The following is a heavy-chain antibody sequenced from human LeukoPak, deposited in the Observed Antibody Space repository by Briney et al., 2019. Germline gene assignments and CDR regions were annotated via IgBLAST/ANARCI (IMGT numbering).Heavy chain of an antibody. J-gene: IGHJ4*02. CDR3: ARDLWVGY. CDR1: GFTVSTNY. CDR2: TYIGGST. V-gene: IGHV3-66*01. D-gene: IGHD3-10*01. Sequence: HTGGSLRLSCAASGFTVSTNYMSWVRQAPGKGLEWVSVTYIGGSTYYADPVKGRFTVSRDNSKNTLYLQMNSLRVEDTAVYYCARDLWVGYWGQGTLVTVSS.